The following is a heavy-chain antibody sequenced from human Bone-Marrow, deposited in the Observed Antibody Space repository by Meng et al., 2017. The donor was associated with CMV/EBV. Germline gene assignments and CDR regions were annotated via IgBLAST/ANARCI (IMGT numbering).Heavy chain of an antibody. CDR3: ARDKLSGMDV. CDR1: GHTFITYY. V-gene: IGHV1-46*01. D-gene: IGHD1-26*01. J-gene: IGHJ6*01. Sequence: ASVKVSCKASGHTFITYYIHWVRQAPGQGLKWMGMINPSSETTSNAQNFQGRLTMTRDTSTSTVYMELSSLRSEDTAVYYCARDKLSGMDVWGQGNTVTVDS. CDR2: INPSSETT.